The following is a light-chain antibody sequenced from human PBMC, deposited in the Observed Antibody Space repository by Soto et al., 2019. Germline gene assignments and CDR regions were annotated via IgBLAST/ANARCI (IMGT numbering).Light chain of an antibody. V-gene: IGLV2-14*01. CDR1: TSDVGFYNY. CDR2: EVT. J-gene: IGLJ1*01. Sequence: QSALTQPASVSGSPGQSITISCTGTTSDVGFYNYVSWYQHHPGKAPKLLIYEVTNRHSGVSNRFSGSKSGNTASLTISGLQAEDEADYYCSSYTSSTDYVFGTGTKVTVL. CDR3: SSYTSSTDYV.